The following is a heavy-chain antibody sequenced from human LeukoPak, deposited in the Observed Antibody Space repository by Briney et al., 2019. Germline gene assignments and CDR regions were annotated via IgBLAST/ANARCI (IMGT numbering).Heavy chain of an antibody. V-gene: IGHV4-59*01. J-gene: IGHJ4*02. CDR1: GGSISSYY. CDR2: IFYSGST. D-gene: IGHD3-22*01. CDR3: AIGYYYDSSGYTGDY. Sequence: PSETLSLTCTVSGGSISSYYWSWIRQPPRKRLEWIGYIFYSGSTNYNPSLKSRVTISVDTSKNQFSLKLSSVTAADTAVYYCAIGYYYDSSGYTGDYWGQGTLVTVSS.